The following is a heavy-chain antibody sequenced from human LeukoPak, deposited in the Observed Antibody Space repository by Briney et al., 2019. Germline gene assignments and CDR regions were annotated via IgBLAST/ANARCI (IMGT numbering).Heavy chain of an antibody. CDR2: IIPIFGTA. Sequence: GSSVKVSCKASGGTFSSYAISWVRQAPGQGLEWMGGIIPIFGTANYAQKFQGRVTITADESTSTAYMELSSLRSEDTAVYYCARALRGVVVVAAREDWFDPWGQGILVTVSS. V-gene: IGHV1-69*01. D-gene: IGHD2-15*01. J-gene: IGHJ5*02. CDR1: GGTFSSYA. CDR3: ARALRGVVVVAAREDWFDP.